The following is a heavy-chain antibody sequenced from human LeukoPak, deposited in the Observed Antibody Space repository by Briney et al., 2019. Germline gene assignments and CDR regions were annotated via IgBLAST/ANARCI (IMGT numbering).Heavy chain of an antibody. Sequence: GASVKVSCKASGYTFTSYGISWVRQAPGQGLEWMGWISAYNGNTNYAQKLQGRVTMTTDTSTSTAYMELGSLRSDDTAVYYCARRAGDYYGSGSYYQMGYYYYYMDVWGKGNTVTVSS. CDR2: ISAYNGNT. CDR3: ARRAGDYYGSGSYYQMGYYYYYMDV. D-gene: IGHD3-10*01. CDR1: GYTFTSYG. J-gene: IGHJ6*03. V-gene: IGHV1-18*01.